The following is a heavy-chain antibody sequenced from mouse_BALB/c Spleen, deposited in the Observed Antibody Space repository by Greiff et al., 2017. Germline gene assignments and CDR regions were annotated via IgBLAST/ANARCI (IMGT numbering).Heavy chain of an antibody. CDR3: AREIYDGSSYDYAMDY. CDR2: ISSGGST. D-gene: IGHD1-1*01. V-gene: IGHV5-6-5*01. CDR1: GFTFSSYA. Sequence: EVQLVESGGGLVKPGGSLKLSCAASGFTFSSYAMSWVRQTPEKRLEWVASISSGGSTYYPDSVKGRFTISRDNARNILYLQMSSLRSEDTAMYYCAREIYDGSSYDYAMDYWGQGTSVTVSS. J-gene: IGHJ4*01.